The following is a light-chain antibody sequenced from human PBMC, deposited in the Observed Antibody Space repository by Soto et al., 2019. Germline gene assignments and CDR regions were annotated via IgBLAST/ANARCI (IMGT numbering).Light chain of an antibody. Sequence: DIPMTQSPSSLSASVGDRVTIACRASQNINSYLNWYQHKPGKAPKLLIYAASTLQSGVPLRFSGSGSGTDFTLSISSLQPEDFATYYCQESYNLHAFGGGTKVEIK. CDR2: AAS. CDR1: QNINSY. V-gene: IGKV1-39*01. CDR3: QESYNLHA. J-gene: IGKJ4*01.